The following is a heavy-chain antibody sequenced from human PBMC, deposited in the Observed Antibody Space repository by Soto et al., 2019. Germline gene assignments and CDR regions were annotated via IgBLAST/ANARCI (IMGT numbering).Heavy chain of an antibody. CDR2: IYYSGST. Sequence: QVQLQESGPGLVKPSQTLSLTCTVSGGSISSGGYYWSWIRQHPGKGLEWIGYIYYSGSTYYNPSLKGRVTISVDTPKTQFPRKLSSVTAADTAGYYWARVTYCSGGSCSLRGYYYYGMDVWGQGTRSPSP. J-gene: IGHJ6*02. CDR1: GGSISSGGYY. D-gene: IGHD2-15*01. V-gene: IGHV4-31*03. CDR3: ARVTYCSGGSCSLRGYYYYGMDV.